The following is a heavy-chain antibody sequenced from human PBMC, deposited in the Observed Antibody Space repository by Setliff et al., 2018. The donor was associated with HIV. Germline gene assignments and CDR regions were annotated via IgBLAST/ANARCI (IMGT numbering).Heavy chain of an antibody. CDR1: GGSISSSSYY. CDR2: ISKSGDST. CDR3: AKDGISGGAYPPYYFDH. J-gene: IGHJ4*01. D-gene: IGHD2-15*01. V-gene: IGHV3-23*01. Sequence: PSETLSLTCTVSGGSISSSSYYWGWIRQPPGKGLEWVSTISKSGDSTFYGDSVKGRFTISRDNSKNTLYLQMNRVAVEDTAIYYCAKDGISGGAYPPYYFDHWGHGTLVTVSS.